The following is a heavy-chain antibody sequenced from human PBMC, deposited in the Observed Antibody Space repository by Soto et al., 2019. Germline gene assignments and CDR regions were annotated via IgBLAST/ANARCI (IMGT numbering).Heavy chain of an antibody. CDR3: AKGRIAVAGRGEFDY. J-gene: IGHJ4*02. V-gene: IGHV3-9*01. Sequence: GGSLRLSCAASGFTFDDYAMHWVLQAPGKGLEWVSGISWNSGSIGYADSVKGRFTISRDNAKNSLYLQMNSLRAEDTALYYCAKGRIAVAGRGEFDYWGQGTLVTVSS. CDR2: ISWNSGSI. D-gene: IGHD6-19*01. CDR1: GFTFDDYA.